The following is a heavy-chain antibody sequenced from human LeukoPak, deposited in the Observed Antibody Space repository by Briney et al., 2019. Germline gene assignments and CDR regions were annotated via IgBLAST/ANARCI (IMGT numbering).Heavy chain of an antibody. CDR1: VGSFTGYY. V-gene: IGHV4-34*01. CDR3: ARVSSGWTPSFDY. CDR2: INHSGST. J-gene: IGHJ4*02. Sequence: SETLSLTCAVYVGSFTGYYCGWIRQPPGKGLVWIGEINHSGSTNYNPSLKSRVTISVDTSKNQFSLKLSSVTAAATAVYYCARVSSGWTPSFDYWGQGTLVTVSS. D-gene: IGHD6-19*01.